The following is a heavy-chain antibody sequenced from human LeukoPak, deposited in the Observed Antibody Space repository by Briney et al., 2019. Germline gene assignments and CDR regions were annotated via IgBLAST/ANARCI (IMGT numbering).Heavy chain of an antibody. CDR2: ISSSSSYI. J-gene: IGHJ4*02. CDR1: GFTFSSYS. CDR3: ARADGSFTTPFDY. V-gene: IGHV3-21*01. Sequence: GGSLRLSCAASGFTFSSYSMNWVRQAPGKVLQWVSSISSSSSYIYYADSVKGRFTISRDNAKNSLYLQMNSLRAEDTAVYYCARADGSFTTPFDYWGQGSLVTVSS. D-gene: IGHD6-13*01.